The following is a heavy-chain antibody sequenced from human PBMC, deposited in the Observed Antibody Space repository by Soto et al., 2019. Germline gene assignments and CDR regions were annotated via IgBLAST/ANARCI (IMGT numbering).Heavy chain of an antibody. J-gene: IGHJ4*02. CDR2: INHSGST. CDR3: SRGRRTAVTIDY. D-gene: IGHD4-17*01. CDR1: GGSFSGYY. Sequence: QVQLQQWGAGLLKPSETLSLTCAVYGGSFSGYYWSWIRQPPGKGLEWIGEINHSGSTNYNPSLKSRDTISVDTSKNQFSLKLSSVTAADTAVYYCSRGRRTAVTIDYWGQGTLVTVSS. V-gene: IGHV4-34*01.